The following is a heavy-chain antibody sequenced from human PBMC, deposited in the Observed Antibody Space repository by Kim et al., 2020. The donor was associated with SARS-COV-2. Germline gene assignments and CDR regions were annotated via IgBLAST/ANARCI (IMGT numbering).Heavy chain of an antibody. CDR3: TRSIAVLYYYYGMDV. V-gene: IGHV3-49*03. D-gene: IGHD6-6*01. Sequence: GGSLRLSCTASGFTFGDYAMSWFRQAPGKGLEWVGFIRSKAYGGTTEYAASVKGRFTISRDDSKSIAYLQMNSLKTEDTAVYYCTRSIAVLYYYYGMDVWGQGTTVTVSS. J-gene: IGHJ6*02. CDR1: GFTFGDYA. CDR2: IRSKAYGGTT.